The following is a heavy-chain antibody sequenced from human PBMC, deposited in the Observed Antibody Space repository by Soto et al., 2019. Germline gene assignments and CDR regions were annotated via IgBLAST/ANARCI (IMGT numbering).Heavy chain of an antibody. CDR1: GYKFTTYF. CDR2: IHPSGDT. Sequence: ASVKVSCKASGYKFTTYFIHWVRQAPGQGLEWMGMIHPSGDTGYAQKFRGRVTMTIDTSTTTAYMELRNLTSEDTAVYFSVRGYCPPPPCSGDFHFWGQGTLVTVPS. D-gene: IGHD2-15*01. V-gene: IGHV1-46*01. CDR3: VRGYCPPPPCSGDFHF. J-gene: IGHJ1*01.